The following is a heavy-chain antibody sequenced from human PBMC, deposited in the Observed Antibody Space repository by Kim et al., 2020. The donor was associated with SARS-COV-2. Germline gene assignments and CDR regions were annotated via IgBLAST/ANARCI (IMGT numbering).Heavy chain of an antibody. D-gene: IGHD6-6*01. CDR3: ATDRFVAARPLWYYGMDV. V-gene: IGHV1-24*01. CDR1: GYTLTELS. CDR2: FDPEDGET. J-gene: IGHJ6*02. Sequence: ASVKVSCKVSGYTLTELSMHWVRQAPGKGLEWMGGFDPEDGETIYAQKFQGRVTMTEDTSTDTAYMELSSLRSEDTAVYYCATDRFVAARPLWYYGMDVWGQGTTVTVSS.